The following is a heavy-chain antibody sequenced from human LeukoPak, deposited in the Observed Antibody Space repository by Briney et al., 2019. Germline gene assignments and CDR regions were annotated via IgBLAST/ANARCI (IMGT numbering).Heavy chain of an antibody. CDR3: ARRCKHCTIIICYPIWFGP. J-gene: IGHJ5*02. Sequence: ETLTLTCTVSGGSISSHYWSWIRQPPGKGLEWIGYIHYSGTTNYNPSLRSRFTISRDTSKNQFSPKLSSVTPADTAVYYCARRCKHCTIIICYPIWFGPWGQEILVTVSS. V-gene: IGHV4-59*11. CDR1: GGSISSHY. CDR2: IHYSGTT. D-gene: IGHD2-2*01.